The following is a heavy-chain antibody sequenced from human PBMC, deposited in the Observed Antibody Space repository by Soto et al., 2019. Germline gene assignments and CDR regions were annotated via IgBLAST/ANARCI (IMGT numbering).Heavy chain of an antibody. V-gene: IGHV4-31*03. CDR1: GGSISSGGSY. CDR2: IYYSGST. D-gene: IGHD5-12*01. Sequence: QVQLQESGPGLVKPSQTLSLTCTVSGGSISSGGSYWSWIRQHPGKGLEWIGYIYYSGSTYYNPSLKSRVTISVDTSKNQFSLKLSSVTAADTAVYYCASAHSGYDLAVTTYGFDYWGQGTLVTVSS. CDR3: ASAHSGYDLAVTTYGFDY. J-gene: IGHJ4*02.